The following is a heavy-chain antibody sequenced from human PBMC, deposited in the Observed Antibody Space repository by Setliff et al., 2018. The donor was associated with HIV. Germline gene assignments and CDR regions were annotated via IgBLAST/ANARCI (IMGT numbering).Heavy chain of an antibody. CDR3: ARPIPYGLDWYFDL. V-gene: IGHV4-4*09. CDR1: GGSISRYY. J-gene: IGHJ2*01. CDR2: MHSSGST. Sequence: PSETLSLTCTVSGGSISRYYWSWIRQSPGKGLEFIGYMHSSGSTNYNLSLETRVTLSVDTSKSQFSLKLTSVTASGTAMYYCARPIPYGLDWYFDLWGRGTLVTVSS. D-gene: IGHD4-17*01.